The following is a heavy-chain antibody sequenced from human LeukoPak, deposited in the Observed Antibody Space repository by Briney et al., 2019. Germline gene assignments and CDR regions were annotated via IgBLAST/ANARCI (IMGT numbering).Heavy chain of an antibody. V-gene: IGHV3-48*04. CDR3: ARDLGSSTVTTHSDY. D-gene: IGHD4-17*01. J-gene: IGHJ4*02. CDR2: ISSSSSTI. Sequence: GSLRLSCAASGFTFSSYGMNWVRQAPGKGLEWVSYISSSSSTIYYADSVKGRFTISRDNAKNSLYLQMNSLRAEDTAVYYCARDLGSSTVTTHSDYWGQGTLVTVSS. CDR1: GFTFSSYG.